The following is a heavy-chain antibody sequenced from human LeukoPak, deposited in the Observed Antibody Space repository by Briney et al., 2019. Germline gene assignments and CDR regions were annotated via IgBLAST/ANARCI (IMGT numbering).Heavy chain of an antibody. D-gene: IGHD4-17*01. J-gene: IGHJ3*02. CDR1: GYSFTSYW. Sequence: GESLKISCKGSGYSFTSYWIGWVRQMPGKGLEWMGIIYPGDSDTRYSPSFQGQVTISADKSTSTAYLQWSRLKASDTAMYYCARHPPDYGDYPWAFDIWGQGTMVTVSS. CDR2: IYPGDSDT. CDR3: ARHPPDYGDYPWAFDI. V-gene: IGHV5-51*01.